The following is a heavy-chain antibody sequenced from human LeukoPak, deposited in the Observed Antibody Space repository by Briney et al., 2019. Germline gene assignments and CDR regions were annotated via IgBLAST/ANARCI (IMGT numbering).Heavy chain of an antibody. Sequence: GGSLRLSCAASGFTFSTYVMSWVRQAPGKGLEWVSTIRATGDTTYYADSVKGRFTISRDNSKNTLYLQMNSLRAEDTAVYYCAKALSSYSSFFDYWGQGTLVTVSS. V-gene: IGHV3-23*01. CDR3: AKALSSYSSFFDY. J-gene: IGHJ4*02. D-gene: IGHD6-19*01. CDR1: GFTFSTYV. CDR2: IRATGDTT.